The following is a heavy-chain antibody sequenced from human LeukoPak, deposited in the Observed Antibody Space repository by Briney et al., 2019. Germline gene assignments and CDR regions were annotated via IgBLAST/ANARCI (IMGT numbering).Heavy chain of an antibody. Sequence: SETLSLTCAVYGGSFSGYYWSWIRQPPGKGLEWIGEINHSGSTNYNPSLKSRVTISVDTSKNQFSLKLSSVTAADTAVYYCAVCSSTSCYAGRALRHWGQGTLVTVSS. J-gene: IGHJ1*01. D-gene: IGHD2-2*01. CDR2: INHSGST. CDR3: AVCSSTSCYAGRALRH. CDR1: GGSFSGYY. V-gene: IGHV4-34*01.